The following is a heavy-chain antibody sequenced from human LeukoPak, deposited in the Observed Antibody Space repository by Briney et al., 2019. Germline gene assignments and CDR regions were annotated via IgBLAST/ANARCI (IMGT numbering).Heavy chain of an antibody. J-gene: IGHJ4*02. CDR1: GFSFSTFG. Sequence: PGGSLRLSCAASGFSFSTFGMHWVRQAPGKGLEWVSVIYSGGSTDYADSVKGRFTISRDNSENTLHLQMNSLRAEDTAVYYCARIPKTMYFDYWGQGTLVTVSS. D-gene: IGHD3-10*02. V-gene: IGHV3-53*01. CDR3: ARIPKTMYFDY. CDR2: IYSGGST.